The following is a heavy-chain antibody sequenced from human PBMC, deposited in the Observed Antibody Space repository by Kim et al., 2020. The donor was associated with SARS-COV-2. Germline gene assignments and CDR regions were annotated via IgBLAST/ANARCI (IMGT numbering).Heavy chain of an antibody. CDR1: GHIFTRDN. CDR2: IDCSNGNT. Sequence: ASVKVSCKTSGHIFTRDNIHWVRQAPGQGLEWMGVIDCSNGNTIYSQKFQGRVTITTDTSASTAYMELSILRSEDSAVYYCLGALYFYRCCEGTISTDSS. V-gene: IGHV1-3*01. CDR3: LGALYFYR. J-gene: IGHJ4*02.